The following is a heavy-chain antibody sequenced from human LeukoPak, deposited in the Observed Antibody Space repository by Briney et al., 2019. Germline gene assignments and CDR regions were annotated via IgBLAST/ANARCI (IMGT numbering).Heavy chain of an antibody. CDR2: INPRGGST. CDR3: AREDADYTFSFDF. Sequence: ASVKVSCKASGHTFTRNYMHWVRQAPGQGLEWMRIINPRGGSTTYAQEFQGRLTMTRDTSTSTVYMELSSLRSEDTAVYYCAREDADYTFSFDFWGQGTLVTVSS. J-gene: IGHJ4*02. V-gene: IGHV1-46*01. CDR1: GHTFTRNY. D-gene: IGHD4-17*01.